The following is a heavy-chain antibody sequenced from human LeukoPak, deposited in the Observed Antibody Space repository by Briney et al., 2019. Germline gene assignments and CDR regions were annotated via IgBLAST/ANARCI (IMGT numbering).Heavy chain of an antibody. CDR1: GFTVSSYY. Sequence: HSGGSLRLSCVGSGFTVSSYYMSWVRQAPGKGLECVSLIYSGGGTYYADSVKGRFTISRDNSKNTVYLQMNSLRAEDTAVYYCARNSGYDSNYWGQGTLVTVSS. J-gene: IGHJ4*02. V-gene: IGHV3-53*01. CDR3: ARNSGYDSNY. D-gene: IGHD5-12*01. CDR2: IYSGGGT.